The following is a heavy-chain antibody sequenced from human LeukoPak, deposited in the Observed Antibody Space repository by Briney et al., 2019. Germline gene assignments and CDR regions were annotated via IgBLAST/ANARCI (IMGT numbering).Heavy chain of an antibody. CDR2: IYTSGST. Sequence: PSETLSLTCTVSGGSISSYYWSWIRQPAGKGLEWIGRIYTSGSTNYNPSLKSRVTMSVDTSKNQFSLKLSSATAADTAVYYCARGIVGATNGYYYYMDVWGKGTTVTVSS. V-gene: IGHV4-4*07. J-gene: IGHJ6*03. CDR3: ARGIVGATNGYYYYMDV. CDR1: GGSISSYY. D-gene: IGHD1-26*01.